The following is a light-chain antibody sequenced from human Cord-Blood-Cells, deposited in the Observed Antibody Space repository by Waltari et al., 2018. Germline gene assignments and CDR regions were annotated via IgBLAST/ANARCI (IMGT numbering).Light chain of an antibody. CDR1: QSVSSY. V-gene: IGKV3-11*01. J-gene: IGKJ4*01. CDR2: DAS. CDR3: QQRSNWPLT. Sequence: EILSTQSPATLSWSPGERATLSCRASQSVSSYLAWYQQKPGQAPRLLIYDASNRATGIPARFSGSGSGTDFTLTISCLEPEDFAVYYCQQRSNWPLTFGGGTKVEIK.